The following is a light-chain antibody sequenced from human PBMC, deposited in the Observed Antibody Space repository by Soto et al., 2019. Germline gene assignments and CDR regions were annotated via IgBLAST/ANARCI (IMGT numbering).Light chain of an antibody. J-gene: IGKJ2*01. CDR3: QQYNGDSPMYT. Sequence: DIQMTQSPSTLSASVGDRVTITCRASQSISNWLAWYQQKPGKAPKLLIYKASRLQSGVPSRFSGSGFGTEFTLTISSLQPDDFATYYCQQYNGDSPMYTFGQGTTLEI. CDR1: QSISNW. CDR2: KAS. V-gene: IGKV1-5*03.